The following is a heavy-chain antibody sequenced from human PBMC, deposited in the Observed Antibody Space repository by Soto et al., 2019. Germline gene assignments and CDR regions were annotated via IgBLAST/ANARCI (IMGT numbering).Heavy chain of an antibody. V-gene: IGHV3-30-3*01. CDR3: ARTGYSRGWGHDAFDI. J-gene: IGHJ3*02. Sequence: QVQLVESGGGVVQPGRSLRLSCAASGFTFTTFTMHGVRQAPGKGLEWVAVVSYDGSNKYYADSVEGRFTIYRDNSKNTLYLQMNSLRTEDTAVYYCARTGYSRGWGHDAFDIWGQGTMVTVSS. CDR1: GFTFTTFT. CDR2: VSYDGSNK. D-gene: IGHD6-19*01.